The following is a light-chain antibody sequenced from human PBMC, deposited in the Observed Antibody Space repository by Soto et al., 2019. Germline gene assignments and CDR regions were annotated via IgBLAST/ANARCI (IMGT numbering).Light chain of an antibody. V-gene: IGKV3-15*01. CDR1: QSVGSN. J-gene: IGKJ3*01. CDR3: QQYNKWPVFT. CDR2: GAS. Sequence: EIVMTQSPATLSVSPWEIATLSCRASQSVGSNLAWYQQGPCQAPRLLIYGASTRATGIPARFSGSGSGTQFTLRISSLEAEEFAVYYGQQYNKWPVFTVGPGTRVDIK.